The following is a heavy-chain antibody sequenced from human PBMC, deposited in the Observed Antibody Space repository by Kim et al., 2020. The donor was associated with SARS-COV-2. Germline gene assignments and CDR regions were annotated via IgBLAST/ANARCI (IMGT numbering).Heavy chain of an antibody. CDR3: ARDGDSSSWPSYYYYGMDV. D-gene: IGHD6-13*01. V-gene: IGHV3-30*07. Sequence: RFTISRDNSKNTLYLQMNSLRAEDTAVYYCARDGDSSSWPSYYYYGMDVWGQGTTVTVSS. J-gene: IGHJ6*02.